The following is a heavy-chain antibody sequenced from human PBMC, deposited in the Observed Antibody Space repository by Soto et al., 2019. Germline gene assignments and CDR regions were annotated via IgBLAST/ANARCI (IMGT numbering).Heavy chain of an antibody. V-gene: IGHV4-59*01. D-gene: IGHD3-22*01. Sequence: SETLSLTCTVSGGSISSYYWSWIRQPPGKGLEWTGYIYYSGSTNYNPSLKSRVTISVDTSKNQSSLKLSSVTAADTAVYYCARERASYYYDSSGYWRGIYGMDVWGQGTTGTAP. J-gene: IGHJ6*02. CDR2: IYYSGST. CDR3: ARERASYYYDSSGYWRGIYGMDV. CDR1: GGSISSYY.